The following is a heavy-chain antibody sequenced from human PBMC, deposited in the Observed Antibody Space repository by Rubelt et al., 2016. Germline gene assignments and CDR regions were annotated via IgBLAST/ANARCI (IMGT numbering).Heavy chain of an antibody. CDR1: GFTFSSYG. CDR3: AKECSSSWDGFDP. CDR2: IRYDGSNK. Sequence: GESGGGVVQPGGSLRLSCAASGFTFSSYGMHWVRQAPGKGLEWVAFIRYDGSNKYYADSVKGRFTISRDNSKNTLYLQMNSLRAEDTAVYYCAKECSSSWDGFDPWGQGTLVTVSS. V-gene: IGHV3-30*02. D-gene: IGHD6-13*01. J-gene: IGHJ5*02.